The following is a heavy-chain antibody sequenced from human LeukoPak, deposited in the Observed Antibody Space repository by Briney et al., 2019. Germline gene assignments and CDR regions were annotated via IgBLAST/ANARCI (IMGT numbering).Heavy chain of an antibody. CDR2: INTEGTVT. CDR3: ATKQWLAPPPDS. D-gene: IGHD6-19*01. J-gene: IGHJ4*02. Sequence: GGSLRLSCAASGFTFSKYWMLWVRQAPGKGLESVSRINTEGTVTTYADSVKGRFTVSRDNADNTMFRQVNSEIDEDTAVYYCATKQWLAPPPDSWGQGTPVTVSS. CDR1: GFTFSKYW. V-gene: IGHV3-74*01.